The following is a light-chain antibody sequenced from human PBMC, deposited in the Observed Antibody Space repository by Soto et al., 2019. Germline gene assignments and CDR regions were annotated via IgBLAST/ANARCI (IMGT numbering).Light chain of an antibody. CDR2: AAS. Sequence: DIQMTQSPSSLSASVGDRVTITCRASQSISNYLNWYQQKPGKAPKLLIYAASSLQSGVPSRFSGSGSGTDFTLTISSLQPEDFAPYYCQQSYNTPQLTFGGGTKVDIK. CDR3: QQSYNTPQLT. J-gene: IGKJ4*01. CDR1: QSISNY. V-gene: IGKV1-39*01.